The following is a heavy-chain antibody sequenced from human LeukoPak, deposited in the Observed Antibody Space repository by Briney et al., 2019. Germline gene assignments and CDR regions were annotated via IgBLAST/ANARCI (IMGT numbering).Heavy chain of an antibody. CDR3: ARGIAGAFDY. V-gene: IGHV3-48*04. J-gene: IGHJ4*02. Sequence: GGSLRLSCAASGFSFSSYIMNWVRQAPGKGLEWVSHISSSSSTIYYADSVKGRFTISRDNAKNSLYLQMNSLRAEDTAVYYCARGIAGAFDYWGQGTLVTVSS. D-gene: IGHD2-21*01. CDR1: GFSFSSYI. CDR2: ISSSSSTI.